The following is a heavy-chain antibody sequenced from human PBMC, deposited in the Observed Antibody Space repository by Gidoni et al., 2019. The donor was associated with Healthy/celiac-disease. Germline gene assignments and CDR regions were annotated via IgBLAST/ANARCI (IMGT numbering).Heavy chain of an antibody. V-gene: IGHV4-34*01. CDR1: GGSFSGYY. CDR3: ARIGGSGD. CDR2: INHSGST. J-gene: IGHJ4*02. D-gene: IGHD5-12*01. Sequence: HVQLQQWGAGLLTPSATMSLTYAVYGGSFSGYYWSWIRQPPGKGLAWIGEINHSGSTNYNPSLKRRVTISVDTSKNQFALKLSSVTAADTAVYYCARIGGSGDWGQGTLVTVSS.